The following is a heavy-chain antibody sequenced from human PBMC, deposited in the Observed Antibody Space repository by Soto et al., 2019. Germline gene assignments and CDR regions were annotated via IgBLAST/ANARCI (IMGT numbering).Heavy chain of an antibody. J-gene: IGHJ4*02. Sequence: QVQLVESGGGLVKPGGSLRLSCAASGLTFSDYYMSWIRQAPGKGLEWVSYISSSSSYTNYADSVKGRFTISRDNAKNSLYLQMNSLRVEDTAVYYCARVGFGELSAYYFDYWGQGTLVTVSS. CDR2: ISSSSSYT. CDR3: ARVGFGELSAYYFDY. D-gene: IGHD3-10*01. V-gene: IGHV3-11*06. CDR1: GLTFSDYY.